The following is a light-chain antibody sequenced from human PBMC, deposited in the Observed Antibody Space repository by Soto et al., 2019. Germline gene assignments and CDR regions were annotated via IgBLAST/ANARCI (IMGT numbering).Light chain of an antibody. Sequence: EIVLTQSPGTLSLSPGERATLSCRASQSVSSSYLAWYQQTPGQAPRLLIYGASSRATGIPDRFSGSGSGRDFALTISRLGPEEFAGYYWQQYGSSPPITFGQGTRLEMK. J-gene: IGKJ5*01. CDR3: QQYGSSPPIT. V-gene: IGKV3-20*01. CDR1: QSVSSSY. CDR2: GAS.